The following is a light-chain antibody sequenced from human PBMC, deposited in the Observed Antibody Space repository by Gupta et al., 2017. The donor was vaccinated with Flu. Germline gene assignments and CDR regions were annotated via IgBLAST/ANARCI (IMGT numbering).Light chain of an antibody. Sequence: DIQFTHSPSFLSASVGDRVTITCRARQGISSYLAWYQQKPGKAPKLLIYAASTGKSGVPSRFSGSGYGTEFTLTISSRQPEDFANYYCQHRNSSPFTFGHGTXVDIK. V-gene: IGKV1-9*01. CDR1: QGISSY. CDR3: QHRNSSPFT. J-gene: IGKJ3*01. CDR2: AAS.